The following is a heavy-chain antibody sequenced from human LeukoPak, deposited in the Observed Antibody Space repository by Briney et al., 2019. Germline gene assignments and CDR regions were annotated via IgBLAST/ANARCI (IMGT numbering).Heavy chain of an antibody. J-gene: IGHJ4*02. CDR1: GFTFSSYG. V-gene: IGHV3-30*02. CDR2: IWYDGSNK. Sequence: GGSLRLSCAASGFTFSSYGFHWVRQAPGKGLEWVAVIWYDGSNKYYADSVKGRFTISKDNSKATLYLQMNSLRPEDTAVYYCAKDLHGGYSSDYWGQGTLVTVFS. D-gene: IGHD4-23*01. CDR3: AKDLHGGYSSDY.